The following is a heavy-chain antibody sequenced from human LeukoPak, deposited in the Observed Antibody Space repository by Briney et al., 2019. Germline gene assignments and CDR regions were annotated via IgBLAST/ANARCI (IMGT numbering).Heavy chain of an antibody. V-gene: IGHV4-59*01. J-gene: IGHJ4*02. CDR2: IYYSGST. CDR3: AREIWFGEGYFDY. D-gene: IGHD3-10*01. Sequence: PSETLSLTCTVSGGSISSYYWSWIRQPPGKGLEWIGYIYYSGSTNYNPSLKSRVTISVDTSKNQFSLRLSSVTAADTAVYYCAREIWFGEGYFDYWGQGTLVTVSS. CDR1: GGSISSYY.